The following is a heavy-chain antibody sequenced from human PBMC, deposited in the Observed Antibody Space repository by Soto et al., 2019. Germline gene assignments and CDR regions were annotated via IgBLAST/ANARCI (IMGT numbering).Heavy chain of an antibody. D-gene: IGHD3-10*01. CDR3: ATSMDYYYGLDV. CDR1: GGSINDYY. CDR2: IYYTGST. J-gene: IGHJ6*02. Sequence: QVQLQESGPGLVKPSETLSLTCSVSGGSINDYYWNWIRQPPGKGLEWIGKIYYTGSTTYNPSLQSRVTISVGTSKKQFSLKLSSVTAADTAVYYCATSMDYYYGLDVWGQGTTVTVSS. V-gene: IGHV4-59*01.